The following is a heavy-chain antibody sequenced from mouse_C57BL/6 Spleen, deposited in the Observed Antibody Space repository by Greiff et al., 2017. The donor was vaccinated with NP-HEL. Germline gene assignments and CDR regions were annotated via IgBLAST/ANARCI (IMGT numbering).Heavy chain of an antibody. CDR2: INPNNVGT. CDR3: ASYGFITTVVATDYYAMDY. Sequence: EVQLQQPGPELVKPGASVKMSCKASGYTFTDYNMHRVKQSHGKSLERIGYINPNNVGTSYNQKFKGKATLTVNKSASTAYMELRSLPSADSAVYYCASYGFITTVVATDYYAMDYWGKGASVTVSS. CDR1: GYTFTDYN. V-gene: IGHV1-22*01. D-gene: IGHD1-1*01. J-gene: IGHJ4*01.